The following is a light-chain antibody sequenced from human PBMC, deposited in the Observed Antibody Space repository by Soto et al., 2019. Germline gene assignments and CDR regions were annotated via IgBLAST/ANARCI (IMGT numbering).Light chain of an antibody. CDR3: QQYDKWPPLT. CDR1: QSISSH. CDR2: GSS. Sequence: EIVLTQSPATLSLSPGERATLSCSASQSISSHLAWYQQKPGQAPRLLIFGSSTRATGISARFSGSGSGTEFALNISSLQSEDFAVYYCQQYDKWPPLTFGGGTKVDIK. J-gene: IGKJ4*01. V-gene: IGKV3-15*01.